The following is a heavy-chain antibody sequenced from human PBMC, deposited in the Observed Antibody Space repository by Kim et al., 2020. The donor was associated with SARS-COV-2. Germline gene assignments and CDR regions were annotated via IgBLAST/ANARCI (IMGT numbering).Heavy chain of an antibody. CDR2: INHSGST. CDR3: ARGPGYSSSWYGARNWLDP. J-gene: IGHJ5*02. CDR1: GGSFSGYY. V-gene: IGHV4-34*01. D-gene: IGHD6-13*01. Sequence: SETLSLTCAVYGGSFSGYYWSWIRQPPGKGLEWIGEINHSGSTNYNPSLKSRVTISVDTSKNQFSLKLSSVTAADTDVYYCARGPGYSSSWYGARNWLDP.